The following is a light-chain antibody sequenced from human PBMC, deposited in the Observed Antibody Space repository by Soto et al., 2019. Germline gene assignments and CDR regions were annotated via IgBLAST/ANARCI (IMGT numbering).Light chain of an antibody. CDR1: QGIHSY. CDR2: AAS. V-gene: IGKV1-9*01. J-gene: IGKJ3*01. Sequence: DIQLTQSPSFLSASVGDRVTITCRASQGIHSYLVWYQQKLGTAPKLLIYAASTLQSGVPSRFSGSGSGTAFAPTISSLQHEDFATYYCQQSLSYPFTFGPGTTVDI. CDR3: QQSLSYPFT.